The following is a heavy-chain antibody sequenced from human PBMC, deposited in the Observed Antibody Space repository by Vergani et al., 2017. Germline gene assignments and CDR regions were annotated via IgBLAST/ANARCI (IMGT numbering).Heavy chain of an antibody. J-gene: IGHJ6*02. CDR2: VDREDGET. CDR3: ATPQTVTTGGMEV. Sequence: EVQLVQSGAEVKKPGATMKISCKVSGYTFTDHYMHWVKQAPGKGLEWMGLVDREDGETIYAEKFKGRVTIAADTSTDTAHLELSSLRSEDTAVYYCATPQTVTTGGMEVWGQGTTVIVSS. V-gene: IGHV1-69-2*01. D-gene: IGHD4-17*01. CDR1: GYTFTDHY.